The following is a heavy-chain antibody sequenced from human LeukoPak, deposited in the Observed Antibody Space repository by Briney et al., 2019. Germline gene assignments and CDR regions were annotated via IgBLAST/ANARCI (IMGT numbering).Heavy chain of an antibody. Sequence: GESLKTSCKGSGYTFTDYWIAWVRQMPGQGLEWMGIIYPGDSDTRYSPSFQGQVTISAGKSTTTAFLQWSSLKASDTAMYFCARLADTTSWGQGTLVTVSS. CDR3: ARLADTTS. V-gene: IGHV5-51*01. CDR1: GYTFTDYW. D-gene: IGHD1-26*01. J-gene: IGHJ5*02. CDR2: IYPGDSDT.